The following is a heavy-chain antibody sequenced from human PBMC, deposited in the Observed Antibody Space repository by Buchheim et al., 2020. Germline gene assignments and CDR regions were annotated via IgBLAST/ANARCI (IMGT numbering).Heavy chain of an antibody. D-gene: IGHD6-13*01. V-gene: IGHV3-7*01. CDR1: GFTFSSYW. CDR3: ARDLGIAAEEESYYYYGMDV. CDR2: IKQDGSEK. Sequence: EVQLVESGGGLVQPGGSLRLSCAASGFTFSSYWMSWVRQAPGKGLEWVANIKQDGSEKYYVDSVKGRFTISRDNAKNSLYLQMNSLRAEDTAVYYCARDLGIAAEEESYYYYGMDVWGQGTT. J-gene: IGHJ6*02.